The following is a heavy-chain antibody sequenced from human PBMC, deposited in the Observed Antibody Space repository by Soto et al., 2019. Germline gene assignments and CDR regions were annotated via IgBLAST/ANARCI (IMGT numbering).Heavy chain of an antibody. CDR3: ARDLLEGYGHARQPDY. D-gene: IGHD5-18*01. CDR2: ITSSSTYI. V-gene: IGHV3-21*06. J-gene: IGHJ4*02. Sequence: VSLRLSCVASGFTFSAYSMSWVRQAPGQGLEWVSSITSSSTYIYYTRSVEGRFTISRDDAKNSLHLQMNSLRAEDTAVYYCARDLLEGYGHARQPDYWGQGTLVTVSS. CDR1: GFTFSAYS.